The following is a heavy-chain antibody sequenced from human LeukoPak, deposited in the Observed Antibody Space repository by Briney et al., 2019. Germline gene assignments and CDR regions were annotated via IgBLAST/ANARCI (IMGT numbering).Heavy chain of an antibody. CDR3: ARDSGTTGEVKFDP. J-gene: IGHJ5*02. Sequence: SETLSLTCTVSGGSIHSYWSWIRQPAGKGLEWIGRISGSGTITYNPALQSRLTISIDTSKNQFSLKLMPVTAADTAVYYCARDSGTTGEVKFDPWGQGTLVTVSS. CDR1: GGSIHSY. CDR2: ISGSGTI. D-gene: IGHD3-10*01. V-gene: IGHV4-4*07.